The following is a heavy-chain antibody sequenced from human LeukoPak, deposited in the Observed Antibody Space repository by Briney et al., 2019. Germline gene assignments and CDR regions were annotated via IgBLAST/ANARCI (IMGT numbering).Heavy chain of an antibody. Sequence: GGSLRLSCAASGFTFSSYSMNWVRQASGKGLEWVGRIRSKANSYATAYAASVKGRFTISRDDSKNTAYLQMNSLKTEDTAVYYCTTPSGIAVAGHDYWGQGTLVTVSS. J-gene: IGHJ4*02. CDR3: TTPSGIAVAGHDY. V-gene: IGHV3-73*01. CDR2: IRSKANSYAT. CDR1: GFTFSSYS. D-gene: IGHD6-19*01.